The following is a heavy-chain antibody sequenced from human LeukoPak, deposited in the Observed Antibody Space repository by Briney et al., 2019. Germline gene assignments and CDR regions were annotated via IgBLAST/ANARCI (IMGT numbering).Heavy chain of an antibody. J-gene: IGHJ6*03. V-gene: IGHV4-34*01. CDR1: GGSFSGYY. CDR2: INNSGST. CDR3: ARRDYYGSGSYYSYYYYYMDV. D-gene: IGHD3-10*01. Sequence: SETLSLTCAVYGGSFSGYYWSWIRQPPGKGLEWIGEINNSGSTNYNPSLKSRVTISVDTSKNQFSLKLSSVTAADTAVYYCARRDYYGSGSYYSYYYYYMDVWGKGTTVTVSS.